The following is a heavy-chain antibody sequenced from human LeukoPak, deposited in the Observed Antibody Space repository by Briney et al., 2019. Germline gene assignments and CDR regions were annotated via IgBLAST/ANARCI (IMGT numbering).Heavy chain of an antibody. Sequence: ASVKVSCKASGYSFTGYFLHWVRQAPGQGLEWMGWINPNSGGTNYAQKFQGRVTMTRDTSISTAYMELSRLRSDDTAVYYCARDDTYSGYDQTTVTTGVDYWGQGTLVTVSS. CDR1: GYSFTGYF. D-gene: IGHD5-12*01. J-gene: IGHJ4*02. CDR2: INPNSGGT. V-gene: IGHV1-2*02. CDR3: ARDDTYSGYDQTTVTTGVDY.